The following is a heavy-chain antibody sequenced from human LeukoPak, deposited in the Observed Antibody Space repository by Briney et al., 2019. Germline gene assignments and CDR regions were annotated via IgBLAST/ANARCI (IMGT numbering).Heavy chain of an antibody. Sequence: PGGSLRLSCSASGFTFSSSAMHWVRQAPGKGLEYLSAISSNGGSTYYADSVKGRFTNSRDNSKNTLYLQMSSLRAEDTAIYYCVKRGDGYKYDYWGQGTLVTVSS. CDR3: VKRGDGYKYDY. J-gene: IGHJ4*02. D-gene: IGHD5-24*01. CDR1: GFTFSSSA. V-gene: IGHV3-64D*09. CDR2: ISSNGGST.